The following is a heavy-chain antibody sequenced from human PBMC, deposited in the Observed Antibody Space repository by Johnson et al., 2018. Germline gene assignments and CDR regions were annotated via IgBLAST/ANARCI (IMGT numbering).Heavy chain of an antibody. D-gene: IGHD6-13*01. CDR2: ISYDGSNK. V-gene: IGHV3-30*18. Sequence: QVQLVQSGGGLVKPGGSLRLSCAASGFTFSNAWMSWVRQAPGKGLEGVAVISYDGSNKYYADSVKGRFTISRDNSKNTLYLQMNSLRDEDRALYYCAKDILAAAGSNAFDIWGQGTMVTVSS. J-gene: IGHJ3*02. CDR1: GFTFSNAW. CDR3: AKDILAAAGSNAFDI.